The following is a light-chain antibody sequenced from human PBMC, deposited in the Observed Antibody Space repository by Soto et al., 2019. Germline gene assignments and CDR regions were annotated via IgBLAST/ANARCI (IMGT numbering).Light chain of an antibody. CDR1: SRDVGNYNF. CDR2: ENS. J-gene: IGLJ2*01. CDR3: CSYASSATFL. Sequence: QSALTQPASVSGSPGQSITISCTGTSRDVGNYNFVSWYQQYPGKAPKLMIYENSNRPSGVSNRFSGSKSGNTASLSISGLLAEDEADYYCCSYASSATFLFGGGTKLTV. V-gene: IGLV2-23*02.